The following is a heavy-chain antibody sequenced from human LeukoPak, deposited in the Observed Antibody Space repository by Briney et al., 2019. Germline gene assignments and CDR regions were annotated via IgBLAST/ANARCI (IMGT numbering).Heavy chain of an antibody. CDR2: IYYSGST. V-gene: IGHV4-39*01. D-gene: IGHD6-25*01. CDR3: ARQGSLAAPPDY. Sequence: SETLSLTCTVSGGSISSDSYYWGWIRQPPGKGLEWIGDIYYSGSTYYNPSLKSRVTISVDTSKNQFSLKQSSVTAADTAVYYCARQGSLAAPPDYWGQGTLVTVSS. CDR1: GGSISSDSYY. J-gene: IGHJ4*02.